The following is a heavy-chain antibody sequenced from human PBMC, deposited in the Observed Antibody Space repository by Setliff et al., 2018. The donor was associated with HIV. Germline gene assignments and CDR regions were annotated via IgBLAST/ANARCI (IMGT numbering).Heavy chain of an antibody. Sequence: SETLSLTCAVSGYSISTAYYWGWIRQPPGKGLEWIGSVYHSGTTYYNPSLKSRVTISVDMSNNQFSLKVTSVTAADTAVFYCMRGRRITIFGVAYFDFWGQGTLVTVS. CDR3: MRGRRITIFGVAYFDF. J-gene: IGHJ4*02. V-gene: IGHV4-38-2*01. CDR1: GYSISTAYY. CDR2: VYHSGTT. D-gene: IGHD3-3*01.